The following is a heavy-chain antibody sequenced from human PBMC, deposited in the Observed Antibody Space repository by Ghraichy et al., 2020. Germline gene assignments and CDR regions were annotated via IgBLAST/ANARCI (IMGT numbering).Heavy chain of an antibody. D-gene: IGHD3-10*01. CDR2: ISTSSSYI. CDR1: GFTFITYN. CDR3: ARAGSYYYGSGNFDL. V-gene: IGHV3-21*01. J-gene: IGHJ2*01. Sequence: LSLTCAASGFTFITYNMNWVRRAPGKGLEWVSSISTSSSYIYYVDSIKGRFTISRDNAKNSLYLQMNSLRAEDTAVYYCARAGSYYYGSGNFDLWGRGTLVTVSS.